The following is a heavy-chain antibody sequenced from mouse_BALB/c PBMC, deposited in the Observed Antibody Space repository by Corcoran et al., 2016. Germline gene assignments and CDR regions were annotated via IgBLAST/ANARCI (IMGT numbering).Heavy chain of an antibody. CDR2: INPYNDGT. D-gene: IGHD1-1*01. V-gene: IGHV1S136*01. Sequence: EVQLQQSGPELVKPGASVKMSCKASGYTVTSYVMHWVKQKPGQGLEWIGYINPYNDGTKYNEKFKGKATLTSDKSSSTAYMELSSLTSEDSAVYYCARKGYYGSSYDYAMDYWGQGTSVPVSS. CDR1: GYTVTSYV. CDR3: ARKGYYGSSYDYAMDY. J-gene: IGHJ4*01.